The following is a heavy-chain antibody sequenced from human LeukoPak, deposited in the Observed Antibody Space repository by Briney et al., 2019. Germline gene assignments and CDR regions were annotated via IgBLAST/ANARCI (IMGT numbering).Heavy chain of an antibody. J-gene: IGHJ6*03. Sequence: SETLSLTCTVSGGSISSYYWSWIRQPPGKGLEWIEYIYYSGSTNYNPSLKSRVTISVDTSKNQFSLKLSSVTAADTAVYYCARDLEIAAAGPYYYYMDVWGKGTTVTVSS. D-gene: IGHD6-13*01. CDR2: IYYSGST. CDR3: ARDLEIAAAGPYYYYMDV. CDR1: GGSISSYY. V-gene: IGHV4-59*01.